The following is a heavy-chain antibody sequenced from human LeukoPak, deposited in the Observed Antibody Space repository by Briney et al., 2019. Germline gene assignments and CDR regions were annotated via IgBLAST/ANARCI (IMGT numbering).Heavy chain of an antibody. J-gene: IGHJ6*02. CDR2: IKQDGSEK. Sequence: PGGSLRLSCAVSGFTFSSYWMSWVRQAPGKGLEWVANIKQDGSEKYYVDSVKGRFTISRDNAKNSLYLQMNSLRAEDTAVYYCARFSRSSSLNYYYGMDVWGQGTTVTVSS. CDR1: GFTFSSYW. D-gene: IGHD6-6*01. V-gene: IGHV3-7*03. CDR3: ARFSRSSSLNYYYGMDV.